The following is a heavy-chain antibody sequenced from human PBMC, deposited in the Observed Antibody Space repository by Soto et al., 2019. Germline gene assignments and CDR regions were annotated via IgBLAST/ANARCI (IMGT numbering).Heavy chain of an antibody. CDR3: ARAKRGYYYYGMDV. V-gene: IGHV4-34*01. CDR2: INHSGST. D-gene: IGHD3-10*01. CDR1: GGSFSGYY. Sequence: QVQLQQWGAGLLKPSETLSLTCAFYGGSFSGYYWSWIRQPPGKGLEWIGEINHSGSTNYNPSLKSRVTISVDTSKNQFSLKLSSVTAADTAVYYCARAKRGYYYYGMDVWGQGTTVTVSS. J-gene: IGHJ6*02.